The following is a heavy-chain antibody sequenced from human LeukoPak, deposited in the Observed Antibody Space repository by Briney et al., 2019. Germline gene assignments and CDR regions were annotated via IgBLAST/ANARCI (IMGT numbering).Heavy chain of an antibody. CDR1: GYTFTGYY. J-gene: IGHJ5*01. V-gene: IGHV1-2*02. D-gene: IGHD2-2*01. CDR3: ARDAGYCSSTSCQGGWFDS. Sequence: EASVKVSCKASGYTFTGYYMHWVRQAPGQGLEWMGWINPNSGGTNYAQKFQGRVTMTRDTSISTAYMELSRLRSDDTAVYYCARDAGYCSSTSCQGGWFDSWGQGTLVTVSS. CDR2: INPNSGGT.